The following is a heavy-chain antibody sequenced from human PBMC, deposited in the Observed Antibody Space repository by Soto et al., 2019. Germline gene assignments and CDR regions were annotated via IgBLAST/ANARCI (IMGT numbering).Heavy chain of an antibody. J-gene: IGHJ6*02. CDR1: GYSFTRYG. CDR3: ARMGDVPYYYYGLDV. V-gene: IGHV1-18*01. CDR2: IICYNANT. D-gene: IGHD3-16*01. Sequence: ASVKVSCKASGYSFTRYGISWVRQAPGQGLEWMGWIICYNANTNYPENLQGRVTMTTDTSTSTAYMEVRNLISDDTAVYYCARMGDVPYYYYGLDVWGQGTTVTVS.